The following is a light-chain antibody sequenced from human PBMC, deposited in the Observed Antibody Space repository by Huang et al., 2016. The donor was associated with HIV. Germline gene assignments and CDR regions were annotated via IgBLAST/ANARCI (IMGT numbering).Light chain of an antibody. CDR3: QQYNTYST. Sequence: STLSASVGDRVTITCRASQSVSSWLAGYQQKPGKAPKLLIYKASTLESGVPSRFSGSGSGTEFTLTISSLEPDDFASYYCQQYNTYSTFGQGTKVEIK. CDR1: QSVSSW. J-gene: IGKJ1*01. CDR2: KAS. V-gene: IGKV1-5*03.